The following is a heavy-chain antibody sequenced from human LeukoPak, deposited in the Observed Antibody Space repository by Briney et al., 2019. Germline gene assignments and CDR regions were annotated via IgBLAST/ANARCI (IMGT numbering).Heavy chain of an antibody. V-gene: IGHV4-34*01. CDR2: INHSGST. D-gene: IGHD6-19*01. Sequence: PSETLSLTCAVYGGSFSGYYWSWIRQPPGKGLEWIGEINHSGSTNYNPSLKSRVTISVDTSKNQFSLKLSSVTAADTAVYYCARGTQKWLVVGYYYYYYGMDVWGQGTTVTVSS. CDR3: ARGTQKWLVVGYYYYYYGMDV. J-gene: IGHJ6*02. CDR1: GGSFSGYY.